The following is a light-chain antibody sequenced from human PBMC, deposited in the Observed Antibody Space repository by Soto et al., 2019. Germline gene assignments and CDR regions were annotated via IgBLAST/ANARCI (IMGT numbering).Light chain of an antibody. V-gene: IGKV3-11*01. Sequence: EIVLTQSPATLSLSPGERATLSCRASQSVSSYLAWYQQKPGQAPRLLIYDASNRATGIPARFSGSGSGTDFTLTISSLEPEDFAVYYCQQRSNWPRTFGPGTKVGIK. CDR3: QQRSNWPRT. CDR1: QSVSSY. CDR2: DAS. J-gene: IGKJ3*01.